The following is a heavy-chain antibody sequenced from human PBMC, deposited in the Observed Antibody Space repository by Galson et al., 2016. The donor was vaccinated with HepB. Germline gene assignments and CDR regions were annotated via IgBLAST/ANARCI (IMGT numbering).Heavy chain of an antibody. V-gene: IGHV1-3*01. Sequence: SVKVSCKASGYTFTNYAIHWVRQAPGQRLEWMGWINAGTGNTKYSEKFQGRVTITRDTSASTGYMELSSLRSEDTAVYYCASASTVTTHPYGMDVWGQGTTVTVSS. CDR2: INAGTGNT. CDR3: ASASTVTTHPYGMDV. D-gene: IGHD4-17*01. J-gene: IGHJ6*02. CDR1: GYTFTNYA.